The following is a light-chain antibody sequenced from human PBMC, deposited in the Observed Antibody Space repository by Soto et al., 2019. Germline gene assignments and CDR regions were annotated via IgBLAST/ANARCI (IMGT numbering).Light chain of an antibody. V-gene: IGKV3-20*01. CDR2: GAS. CDR3: QQYGSSGT. Sequence: EIWLTQSPGTLSLSPGERATLSWGASQSVSNNYLAWYKQKPGQAPRLLIYGASNRATGIPDRLSGSGSGTEFTLTISRMEPEDFAVYYCQQYGSSGTFGHGTKVDIK. CDR1: QSVSNNY. J-gene: IGKJ1*01.